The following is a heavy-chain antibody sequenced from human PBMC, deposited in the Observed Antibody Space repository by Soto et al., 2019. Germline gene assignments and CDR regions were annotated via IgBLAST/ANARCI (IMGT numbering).Heavy chain of an antibody. CDR3: AREPIVVVTAPGGPYYYYGMDV. D-gene: IGHD2-21*02. Sequence: SETLSLTCTVSGGSISSGGYYWSWIRQHPGKGLEWIGYIYYSGSTYYNPSLKSRVTISVDTSKNQFSLKLSSVTAADTAVYYCAREPIVVVTAPGGPYYYYGMDVWGQGTTVTVSS. V-gene: IGHV4-31*03. CDR1: GGSISSGGYY. CDR2: IYYSGST. J-gene: IGHJ6*02.